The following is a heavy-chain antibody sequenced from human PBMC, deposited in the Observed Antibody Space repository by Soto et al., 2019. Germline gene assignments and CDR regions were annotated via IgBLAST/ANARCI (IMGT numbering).Heavy chain of an antibody. D-gene: IGHD3-3*01. CDR1: GFTFDSYA. CDR2: XXGSGYQT. V-gene: IGHV3-23*01. Sequence: VQLLESGGGLVQPGGSLRLSCATDGFTFDSYAMHWVRQAPGKXXEXXXXXXGSGYQTYYADSVKGRLTISRDRSKNTVYLQMNSLRAEDTAVYFCAKDRLTVFGVVVTFEDWGRGTLVTVAS. J-gene: IGHJ4*02. CDR3: AKDRLTVFGVVVTFED.